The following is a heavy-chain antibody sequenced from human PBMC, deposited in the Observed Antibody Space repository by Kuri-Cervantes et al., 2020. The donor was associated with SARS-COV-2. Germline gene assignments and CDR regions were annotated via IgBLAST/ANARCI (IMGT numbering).Heavy chain of an antibody. CDR3: AREAPGGPMGGFHDAFDI. Sequence: AVKVSCKASGGTFSSYAISWVGQDPGQGLEWMGGIIPIFGTANYAKKFQGRVTITTDESTSTAYMELRNLICEDTAVYYCAREAPGGPMGGFHDAFDIWGQGTMVTVSS. V-gene: IGHV1-69*05. CDR2: IIPIFGTA. CDR1: GGTFSSYA. J-gene: IGHJ3*02. D-gene: IGHD3-10*01.